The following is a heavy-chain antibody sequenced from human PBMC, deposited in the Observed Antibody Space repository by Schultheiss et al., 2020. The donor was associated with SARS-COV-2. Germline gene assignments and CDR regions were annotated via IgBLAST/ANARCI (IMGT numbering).Heavy chain of an antibody. J-gene: IGHJ4*02. CDR3: ARSQGHYDFWSGYSYLYFDY. CDR1: GFTFSNAY. Sequence: GSLRLSCAASGFTFSNAYMSWVRQAPGKGLEWIGEINHSGSTNYNPSLKSRVTISVDTSKNQFSLKLSSVTAADTAVYYCARSQGHYDFWSGYSYLYFDYWGQGTLVTVSS. D-gene: IGHD3-3*01. V-gene: IGHV4-34*01. CDR2: INHSGST.